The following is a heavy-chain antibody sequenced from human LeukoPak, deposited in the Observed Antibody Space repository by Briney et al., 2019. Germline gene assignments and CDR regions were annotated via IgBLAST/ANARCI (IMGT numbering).Heavy chain of an antibody. Sequence: QSGGSLRLSCAASGFTSDDYAMHWVRQAPGKGLEWVSLISWDGGSTYYADSVKGRFTIYRDNSKNSLYLQMNSLRAEDTALYYCAKDSSGYYWDYWGQGTLVTVSS. CDR1: GFTSDDYA. V-gene: IGHV3-43D*03. CDR2: ISWDGGST. CDR3: AKDSSGYYWDY. J-gene: IGHJ4*02. D-gene: IGHD3-22*01.